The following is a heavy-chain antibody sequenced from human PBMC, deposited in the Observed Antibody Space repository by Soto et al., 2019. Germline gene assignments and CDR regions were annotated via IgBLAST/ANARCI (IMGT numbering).Heavy chain of an antibody. CDR1: GGSISSSSYY. Sequence: SETLSLTCTVSGGSISSSSYYWGWIRQPPGKGLEWIGSIYYSGSTYYNPSLKSRVTISVDTSKNQFSLKLSSVTAADTAVYYCARHWDYGDYFDYWGQGTLVTVSS. D-gene: IGHD4-17*01. CDR3: ARHWDYGDYFDY. CDR2: IYYSGST. V-gene: IGHV4-39*01. J-gene: IGHJ4*02.